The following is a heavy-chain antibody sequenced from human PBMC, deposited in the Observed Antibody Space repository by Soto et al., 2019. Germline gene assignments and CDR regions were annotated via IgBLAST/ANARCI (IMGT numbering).Heavy chain of an antibody. D-gene: IGHD1-26*01. CDR3: ARWETPGRWVPDV. CDR2: ISRIGDYI. Sequence: PGGSLRLSCAASGYTFSNYPMSWVRQAPGKGLEWVSAISRIGDYIYYADSVRGRFTISRDNSKNTLYLQMNSLRAEDTALYYCARWETPGRWVPDVWGQGTTVTVSS. J-gene: IGHJ6*02. V-gene: IGHV3-23*01. CDR1: GYTFSNYP.